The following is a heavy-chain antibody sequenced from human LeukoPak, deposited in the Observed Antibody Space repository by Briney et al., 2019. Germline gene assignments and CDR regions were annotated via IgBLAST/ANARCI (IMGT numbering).Heavy chain of an antibody. CDR2: ISGSCSYI. CDR3: PRDQMVTAILGAFDI. J-gene: IGHJ3*02. V-gene: IGHV3-21*03. D-gene: IGHD2-21*02. CDR1: GFIFRSYR. Sequence: GGSLRLSFAASGFIFRSYRMHWVRQAPGKGLEWVASISGSCSYIYYADSVRGRFTSSRDNTKISLYLKINSLRADDTAMYYSPRDQMVTAILGAFDIWGQGTMVTVSS.